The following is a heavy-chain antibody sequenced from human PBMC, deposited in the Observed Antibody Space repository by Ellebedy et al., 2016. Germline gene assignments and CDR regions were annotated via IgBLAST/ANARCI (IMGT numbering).Heavy chain of an antibody. CDR2: IYSSGST. CDR1: GGSISSYY. Sequence: SETLSLXXTVSGGSISSYYWSWIRQPAGKGLDWIGRIYSSGSTNYNPSLKSRVTMSIDTSNNQFSLNLKSVTAADTAVYYCARGLMQGQGRDWGLEYWGQGTLVTVSS. J-gene: IGHJ4*02. D-gene: IGHD3-16*01. CDR3: ARGLMQGQGRDWGLEY. V-gene: IGHV4-4*07.